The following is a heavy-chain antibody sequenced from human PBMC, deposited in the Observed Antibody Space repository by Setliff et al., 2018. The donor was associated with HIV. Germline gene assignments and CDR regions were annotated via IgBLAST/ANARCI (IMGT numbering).Heavy chain of an antibody. V-gene: IGHV3-15*07. J-gene: IGHJ3*02. Sequence: PGGSLRLSCAASGFTFNKAWMNWVRQAPGKAMEWVGRVKSDRDGGTVDYAAPVKGRFTISIDDSSQTLYLQMNSLRTEDIAVYYCTTLVGANPWHYAFDIWGHGTMVTVSS. D-gene: IGHD1-26*01. CDR1: GFTFNKAW. CDR2: VKSDRDGGTV. CDR3: TTLVGANPWHYAFDI.